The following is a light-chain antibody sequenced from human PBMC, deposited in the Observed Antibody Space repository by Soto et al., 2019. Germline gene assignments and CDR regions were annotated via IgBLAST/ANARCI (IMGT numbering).Light chain of an antibody. CDR3: SSYTSSSTVI. J-gene: IGLJ2*01. V-gene: IGLV2-14*03. CDR1: SSDVGGYNF. Sequence: QSALTQPASVSGSPGQSITISCTGTSSDVGGYNFVSWYQQHPGKAPKFIIYDVRNRPSGVYNRFSGSRSGNTASLTISGLQAEDEADYYCSSYTSSSTVIFGGGTKLTVL. CDR2: DVR.